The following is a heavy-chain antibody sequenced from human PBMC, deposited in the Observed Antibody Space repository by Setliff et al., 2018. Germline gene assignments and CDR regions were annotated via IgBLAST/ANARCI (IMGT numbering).Heavy chain of an antibody. CDR1: GFTFPNAV. J-gene: IGHJ4*01. V-gene: IGHV3-23*01. D-gene: IGHD7-27*01. CDR2: VTAFGGTT. CDR3: AGVHWTTNCFLHY. Sequence: GGSLRLSCTASGFTFPNAVMTWFRQAPGKGLVWVSAVTAFGGTTYDADSVKGRFTTSRDNSKNILSVQMNSMGGEDTAVYYCAGVHWTTNCFLHYWGQGTLVAVSS.